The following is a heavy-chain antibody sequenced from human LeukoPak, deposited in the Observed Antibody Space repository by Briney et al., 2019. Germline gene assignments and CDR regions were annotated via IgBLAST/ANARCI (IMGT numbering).Heavy chain of an antibody. CDR3: AGANYQLLFDY. J-gene: IGHJ4*02. CDR1: GFTFSSYA. CDR2: ISYDGSNK. Sequence: GGSLRLSCAASGFTFSSYAMHWVRQAPGKGLEWVAVISYDGSNKYYADSVKGRFTISRDNSKNTLYLQMNSLRAEDTAVYYCAGANYQLLFDYWGQGTLVTVSS. D-gene: IGHD2-2*01. V-gene: IGHV3-30-3*01.